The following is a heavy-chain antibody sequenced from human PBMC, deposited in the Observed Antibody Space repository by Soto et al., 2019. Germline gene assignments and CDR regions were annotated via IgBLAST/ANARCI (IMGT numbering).Heavy chain of an antibody. D-gene: IGHD5-12*01. V-gene: IGHV3-23*01. CDR2: IRNIGETT. CDR3: VAYDPLDY. Sequence: PGGSLRLSCAASGFTFSSNAMSWVRQAPGRGLEWVSGIRNIGETTNYADSVKGRFTISRDNSKNTLYLRMNSLRADDTAIYYCVAYDPLDYWGQGTLVTVSS. J-gene: IGHJ4*02. CDR1: GFTFSSNA.